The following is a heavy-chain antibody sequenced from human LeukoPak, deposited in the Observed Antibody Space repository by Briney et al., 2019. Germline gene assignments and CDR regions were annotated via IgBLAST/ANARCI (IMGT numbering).Heavy chain of an antibody. J-gene: IGHJ6*02. CDR3: ARLARLWSQGYNYHGMDV. D-gene: IGHD5-18*01. Sequence: TASETLSLTCGVDGGSFSGYYWSWIRQAPGKGLEWIGEINQSGSTNYNSSLKSRVTISLDTSTKHFSLRLSSVTAADTAVYYCARLARLWSQGYNYHGMDVWGQGTTVTVSS. CDR2: INQSGST. CDR1: GGSFSGYY. V-gene: IGHV4-34*01.